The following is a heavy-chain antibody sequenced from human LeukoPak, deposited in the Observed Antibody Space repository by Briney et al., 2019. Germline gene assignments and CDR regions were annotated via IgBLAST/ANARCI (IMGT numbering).Heavy chain of an antibody. V-gene: IGHV3-7*03. Sequence: GGSLRLSCAASGFTFSSYWMSWVRQAPGKGLEWVANIKQDGSEKYYVDSVRGRFTISRDNAKNSLYLQMNSLRAEDTALYYCAKDPNVSGWYGNFDYWGQGTLVTVSS. CDR2: IKQDGSEK. CDR1: GFTFSSYW. J-gene: IGHJ4*02. CDR3: AKDPNVSGWYGNFDY. D-gene: IGHD6-19*01.